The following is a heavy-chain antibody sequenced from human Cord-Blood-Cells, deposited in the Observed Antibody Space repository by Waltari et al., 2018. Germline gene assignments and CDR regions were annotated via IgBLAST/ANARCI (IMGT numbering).Heavy chain of an antibody. Sequence: QVQLQQWGAGLLKPSETLSLTCAVYGGSFSGYYWSWIRQPPGKGLEWIGEINHSESTNYTPSLKSRVTISVDTSKNRFSLKLGSVTAADTAVYYCARVYSGSFLFDYWGQGTLVTVSS. CDR1: GGSFSGYY. J-gene: IGHJ4*02. D-gene: IGHD1-26*01. CDR3: ARVYSGSFLFDY. V-gene: IGHV4-34*01. CDR2: INHSEST.